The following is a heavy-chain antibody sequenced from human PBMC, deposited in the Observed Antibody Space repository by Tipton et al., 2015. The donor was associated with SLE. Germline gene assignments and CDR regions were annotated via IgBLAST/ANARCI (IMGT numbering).Heavy chain of an antibody. Sequence: TLSLTCAVYGGSFSGYYWSWIRQPPGKGLEWIGEINHSGSTNYNPSLKSRVTISVDTSKNQFSLKLSSVTAADTAVYYCARVGAGATSGAFDIWGQGTMVTVSS. CDR2: INHSGST. J-gene: IGHJ3*02. CDR1: GGSFSGYY. D-gene: IGHD1-26*01. CDR3: ARVGAGATSGAFDI. V-gene: IGHV4-34*01.